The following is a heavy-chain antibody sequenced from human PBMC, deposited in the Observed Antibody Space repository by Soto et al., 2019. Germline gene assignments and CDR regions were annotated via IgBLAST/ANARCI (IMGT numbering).Heavy chain of an antibody. CDR1: GYTFTGYY. J-gene: IGHJ3*02. V-gene: IGHV1-2*02. Sequence: ASVKVSCKASGYTFTGYYMHWVRQAPGQGLEWMGWINPNSGGTNYAQKFQGRVTMTRDTSISTAYMELSRLRSDDTAVYYCASYDSSGYGGGVDDAFDIWGRGTMVTVSS. CDR3: ASYDSSGYGGGVDDAFDI. D-gene: IGHD3-22*01. CDR2: INPNSGGT.